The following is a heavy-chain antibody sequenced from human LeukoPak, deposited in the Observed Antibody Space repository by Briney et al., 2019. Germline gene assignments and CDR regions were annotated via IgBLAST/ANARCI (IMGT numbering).Heavy chain of an antibody. D-gene: IGHD3-10*01. Sequence: GGSLRLSCAASGFTVSSNYMSWVRQAPGKGLEWVSVIYSGGSTYYADSVKGRFTISRDNSKNTLYLQMNSLRAEDTAVYYCARDQVDYYGSGSYRTMDYWGQGTLVTVSS. CDR2: IYSGGST. J-gene: IGHJ4*02. CDR3: ARDQVDYYGSGSYRTMDY. V-gene: IGHV3-53*01. CDR1: GFTVSSNY.